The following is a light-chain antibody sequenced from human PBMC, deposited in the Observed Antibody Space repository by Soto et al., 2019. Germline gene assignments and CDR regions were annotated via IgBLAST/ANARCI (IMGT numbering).Light chain of an antibody. CDR1: TSDVGSHNF. CDR3: SSFTNSILV. CDR2: EVT. Sequence: QSVLTQPASVSGSPGQSITISCTGTTSDVGSHNFVSWYQQLPGKAPKLLIYEVTNRPSGTSNRFSGSKSGNTASLTISGLQAEDEADYYCSSFTNSILVFGGGTKVPS. V-gene: IGLV2-14*01. J-gene: IGLJ3*02.